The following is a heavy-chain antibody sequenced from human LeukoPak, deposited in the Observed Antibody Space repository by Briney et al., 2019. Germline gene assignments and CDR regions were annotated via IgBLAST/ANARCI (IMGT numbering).Heavy chain of an antibody. J-gene: IGHJ3*02. V-gene: IGHV2-70*04. Sequence: SGPTLVNPTQTLTLTCTFSGFSLSTSGMRVSWIRQPPGKALEWLSRIDWDDDKFYSTSLKTRLTISKDTSKNQVVLTMTNMDPVDTATYYCARDPDYGDFPFGAFDIWGQGTMVTVSS. CDR3: ARDPDYGDFPFGAFDI. D-gene: IGHD4-17*01. CDR2: IDWDDDK. CDR1: GFSLSTSGMR.